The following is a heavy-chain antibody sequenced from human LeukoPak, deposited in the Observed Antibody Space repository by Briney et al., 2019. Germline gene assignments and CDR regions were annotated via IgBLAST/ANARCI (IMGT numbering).Heavy chain of an antibody. Sequence: GASVKVSCKASGGTFSSYAISWVRQAPGQGLEWMGGIIPIFGTANYAQKFQGRVTITADESTSTAYMELSSLRSEDTAVYYCASFMYYGSGSYYSYTYYFDYWGQGTLVTVSS. CDR1: GGTFSSYA. J-gene: IGHJ4*02. D-gene: IGHD3-10*01. CDR3: ASFMYYGSGSYYSYTYYFDY. V-gene: IGHV1-69*13. CDR2: IIPIFGTA.